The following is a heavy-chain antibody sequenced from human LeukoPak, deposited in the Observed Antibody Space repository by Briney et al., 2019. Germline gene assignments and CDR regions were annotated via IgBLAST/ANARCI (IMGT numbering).Heavy chain of an antibody. CDR3: ARVDSGAYNSES. CDR1: GGSISSSAYY. J-gene: IGHJ4*02. V-gene: IGHV4-31*03. D-gene: IGHD3-22*01. CDR2: IYFSGTT. Sequence: SETLSLTCTVSGGSISSSAYYWIWIRQHPGKGLEWIGYIYFSGTTYYNPSLESRVTISVDTSTNQFSLRLSSVTAADTAVYYCARVDSGAYNSESWGQGTLVTVSS.